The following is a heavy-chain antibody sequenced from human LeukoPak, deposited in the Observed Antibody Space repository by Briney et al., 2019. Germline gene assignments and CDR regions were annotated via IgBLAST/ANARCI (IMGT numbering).Heavy chain of an antibody. CDR2: IYYSGST. Sequence: SETLSLTCTVSGGSISSGGYYWSWIRQHPGKGLEWIGYIYYSGSTYYNPSLKSRVTISVDTSKNQFSLKLSSVTAADTAVYYCARDLRYSYGSSSAFDIWGQGTMVTVSS. CDR1: GGSISSGGYY. V-gene: IGHV4-31*03. D-gene: IGHD5-18*01. J-gene: IGHJ3*02. CDR3: ARDLRYSYGSSSAFDI.